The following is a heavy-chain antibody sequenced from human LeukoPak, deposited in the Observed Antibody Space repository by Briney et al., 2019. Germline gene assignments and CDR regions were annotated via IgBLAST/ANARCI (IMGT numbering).Heavy chain of an antibody. CDR2: ISSSSSTI. J-gene: IGHJ3*02. CDR3: ARDRFFPQDYGGNFFPSAFDI. Sequence: GGSLRLSCAASGFTFSSYSMNWVRQAPGKGLEWVSYISSSSSTIYYADSVKGRFTISRDNAKNSLYLQMNSLRAEDTAVYYFARDRFFPQDYGGNFFPSAFDIWGQGTMVTVSS. D-gene: IGHD4-23*01. CDR1: GFTFSSYS. V-gene: IGHV3-48*04.